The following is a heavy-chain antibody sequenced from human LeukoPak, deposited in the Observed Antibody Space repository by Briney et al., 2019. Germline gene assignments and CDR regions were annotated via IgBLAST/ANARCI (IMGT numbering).Heavy chain of an antibody. Sequence: PSETLSLTCTVSGGSISSSSYYWGWIRQPPGKGLEWIGSIYYSGSTYYNPSLKSRVTISEDTSKNQLSLKLRSVTAADTAVYYCARWIGFGDLSPDYWGQGTLVTASS. V-gene: IGHV4-39*01. D-gene: IGHD3-10*01. CDR1: GGSISSSSYY. CDR2: IYYSGST. CDR3: ARWIGFGDLSPDY. J-gene: IGHJ4*02.